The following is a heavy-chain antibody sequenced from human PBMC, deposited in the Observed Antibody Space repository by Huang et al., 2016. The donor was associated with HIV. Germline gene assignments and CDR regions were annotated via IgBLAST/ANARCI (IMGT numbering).Heavy chain of an antibody. D-gene: IGHD3-22*01. CDR1: GFTFSSYW. CDR3: VRDPRIQSWLNYFDY. CDR2: SNSDGSSS. J-gene: IGHJ4*02. V-gene: IGHV3-74*01. Sequence: EVQLVESGGGLVQPGGSLRLSCAASGFTFSSYWMHWVRQAPGKGLVVFSRSNSDGSSSGYADSVKGRFTISRDNAKNTLYLQMNSLRAEDTAVYYCVRDPRIQSWLNYFDYWGQGTLVSVSS.